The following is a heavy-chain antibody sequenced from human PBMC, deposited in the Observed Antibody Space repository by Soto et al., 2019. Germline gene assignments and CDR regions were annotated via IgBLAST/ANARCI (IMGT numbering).Heavy chain of an antibody. D-gene: IGHD6-13*01. CDR3: ARDLAAAGKYYYYYYGMDV. V-gene: IGHV1-69*01. Sequence: QVQLVQSGAEVKKPGSSVKVSCKASGGTFSSYAISWVRQAPGQGLEWMGGIIPIFGTANYAQKFQGRVTITADESTSTAYMELSSLRSEDTAVYYCARDLAAAGKYYYYYYGMDVWGQRTTVTVSS. CDR1: GGTFSSYA. J-gene: IGHJ6*02. CDR2: IIPIFGTA.